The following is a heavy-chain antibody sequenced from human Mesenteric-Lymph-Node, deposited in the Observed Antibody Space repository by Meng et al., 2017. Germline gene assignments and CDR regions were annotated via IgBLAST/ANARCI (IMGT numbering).Heavy chain of an antibody. V-gene: IGHV4-4*02. D-gene: IGHD4-17*01. Sequence: QGELKGSGPGLVKPSGTLSLTCDVSGGSIRNDQGWSWVRQAPGKGLEWIGEIYHSGRTNYNPSVKSRVSMSVDKSQNHFSLRLSSVTAADTAVYYCTTLYGDSISWGQGTLVTVSS. J-gene: IGHJ4*02. CDR1: GGSIRNDQG. CDR2: IYHSGRT. CDR3: TTLYGDSIS.